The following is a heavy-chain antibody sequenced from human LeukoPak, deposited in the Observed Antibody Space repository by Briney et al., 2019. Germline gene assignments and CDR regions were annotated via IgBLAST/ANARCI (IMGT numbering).Heavy chain of an antibody. J-gene: IGHJ4*02. Sequence: GGSLRLSCVASGFTFSSYAMTWVRQAPGKGLEWVSAISGGAGYTHYAASVKGRFTVSRDNAKNSLFLRMNSLRADDTAVYYCAREPPHVGMPGPGDYWGQGILVTVSS. CDR3: AREPPHVGMPGPGDY. D-gene: IGHD2-15*01. V-gene: IGHV3-23*01. CDR2: ISGGAGYT. CDR1: GFTFSSYA.